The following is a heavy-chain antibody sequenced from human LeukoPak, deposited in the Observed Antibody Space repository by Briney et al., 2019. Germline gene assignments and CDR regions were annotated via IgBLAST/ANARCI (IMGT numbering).Heavy chain of an antibody. CDR1: GFTFSSYA. D-gene: IGHD6-6*01. V-gene: IGHV3-23*01. CDR3: AKDPLEYSSSSGDY. J-gene: IGHJ4*02. Sequence: PGGTLRLSCAASGFTFSSYAMSWVRQAPGKGLEWVSDIGSSGGSKYYADSVKGRFTISRDNSKNTLYLQMNSLRAEDTAVYYCAKDPLEYSSSSGDYWGQGTLVTVSS. CDR2: IGSSGGSK.